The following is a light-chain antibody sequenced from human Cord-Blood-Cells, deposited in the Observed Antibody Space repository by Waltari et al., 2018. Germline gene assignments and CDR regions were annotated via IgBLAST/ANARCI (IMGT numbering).Light chain of an antibody. Sequence: SYVLTQPPSVSVAPGKTARITCGGNNIGSKSVHWYQQKPGQAPVLVVYVDSDRPSGIPGRFSGSNSGNTATLTISRVEAGDEADYYCQVWDSSSDHRVFGGGTKLTVL. CDR1: NIGSKS. V-gene: IGLV3-21*03. J-gene: IGLJ3*02. CDR2: VDS. CDR3: QVWDSSSDHRV.